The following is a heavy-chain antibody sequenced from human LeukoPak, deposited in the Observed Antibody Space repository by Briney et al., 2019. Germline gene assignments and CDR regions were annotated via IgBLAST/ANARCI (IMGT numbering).Heavy chain of an antibody. CDR2: IYHSGST. CDR1: GYSISSGYY. J-gene: IGHJ4*02. D-gene: IGHD3-22*01. Sequence: SETLSLTCTVSGYSISSGYYWGWIRQPPGKELEWIGSIYHSGSTYYNPSLKSRVTISVDTSKNQFSLKLSSVTAADTAVYYCASSVITMIVVATFDYWGQGTLVTVSS. CDR3: ASSVITMIVVATFDY. V-gene: IGHV4-38-2*02.